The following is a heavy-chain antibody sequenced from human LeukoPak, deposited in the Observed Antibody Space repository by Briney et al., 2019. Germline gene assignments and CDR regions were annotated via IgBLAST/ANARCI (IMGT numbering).Heavy chain of an antibody. CDR2: ISSSSSYI. J-gene: IGHJ4*02. CDR3: ARDPWSGSYYFPLTTDFDY. D-gene: IGHD1-26*01. Sequence: TAGGSLRLSCAASGFTFSSYAMSWVRQAPGKGLEWVSSISSSSSYIYYADSVKGRFTISRDNAKNSLYLQMNSLRAEDTAVYYCARDPWSGSYYFPLTTDFDYWGQGTLVTVSS. CDR1: GFTFSSYA. V-gene: IGHV3-21*01.